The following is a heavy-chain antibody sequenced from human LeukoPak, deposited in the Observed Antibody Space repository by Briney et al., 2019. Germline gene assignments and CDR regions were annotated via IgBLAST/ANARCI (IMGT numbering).Heavy chain of an antibody. V-gene: IGHV4-38-2*02. J-gene: IGHJ3*02. CDR1: GYSISSGYY. CDR3: ARGANSYDFWSAFDI. Sequence: NTSETLSLTCTVSGYSISSGYYWGWIRQPPGKGLEWIGSIYHTGSTYYNPSLKSRVTISVDTSRNQFSLKLSSVTAADTAVYYCARGANSYDFWSAFDIWGQGTMVTASS. D-gene: IGHD3-3*01. CDR2: IYHTGST.